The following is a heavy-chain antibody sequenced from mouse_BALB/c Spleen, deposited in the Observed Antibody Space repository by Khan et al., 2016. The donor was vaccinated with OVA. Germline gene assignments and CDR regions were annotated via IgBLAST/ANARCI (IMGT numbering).Heavy chain of an antibody. CDR1: GYTFTSYW. D-gene: IGHD1-1*01. V-gene: IGHV1S41*01. CDR2: ISPGSGNP. J-gene: IGHJ4*01. Sequence: DLVKPGASVKLSCKASGYTFTSYWINWIKQRPGQGLEWVGQISPGSGNPYYKKIFKDKATLTVDTSSTTVYIQLSSLSSEDSAVYFCARSNYYGNGLYALDYWSQGTSVTVSS. CDR3: ARSNYYGNGLYALDY.